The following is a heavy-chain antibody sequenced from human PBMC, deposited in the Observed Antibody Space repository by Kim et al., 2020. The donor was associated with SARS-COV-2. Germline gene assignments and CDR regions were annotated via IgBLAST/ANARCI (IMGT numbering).Heavy chain of an antibody. CDR3: ARARIRIAAAAAANIFDY. CDR1: GYTFTSYA. V-gene: IGHV1-3*01. CDR2: INAGNGNT. Sequence: ASVKVSCKASGYTFTSYAMHWVRQAPGQRLEWMGWINAGNGNTKYSQKFQGRVTITRDTSASTAYMELSSLRSEDTAVYYCARARIRIAAAAAANIFDYWGQGTLVTVSS. J-gene: IGHJ4*02. D-gene: IGHD6-13*01.